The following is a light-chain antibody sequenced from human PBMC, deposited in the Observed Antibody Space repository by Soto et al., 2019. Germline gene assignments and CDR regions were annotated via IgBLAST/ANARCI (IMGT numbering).Light chain of an antibody. J-gene: IGKJ5*01. CDR2: DAS. CDR1: QSVASH. Sequence: EIVLTQSPSTLSLSPGESAALSCRASQSVASHLAWYQQKPGQPPRLLIYDASNRAAGVPARFSGSGSGTDFTLTISRLEPEDFAVYYCQQYGSSPITFGQGTRLEI. V-gene: IGKV3-20*01. CDR3: QQYGSSPIT.